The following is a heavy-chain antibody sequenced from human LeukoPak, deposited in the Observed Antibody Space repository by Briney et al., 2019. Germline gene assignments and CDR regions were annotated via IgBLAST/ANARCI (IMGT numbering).Heavy chain of an antibody. V-gene: IGHV3-21*06. D-gene: IGHD3-10*01. CDR2: ISSRSDYI. J-gene: IGHJ4*02. Sequence: GGSLRLSCAASGFTFSTYDMNWVRQAPGKGLEWLSAISSRSDYIYYTDSVKGRFTVSRDNAENSLYLQMSSLRAEDTAVYYCAREIYGSGTHPFDYWGQGTLVTVSS. CDR1: GFTFSTYD. CDR3: AREIYGSGTHPFDY.